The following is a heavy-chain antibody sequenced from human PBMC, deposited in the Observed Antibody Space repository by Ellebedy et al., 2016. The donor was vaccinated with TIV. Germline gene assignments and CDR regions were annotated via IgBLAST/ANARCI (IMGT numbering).Heavy chain of an antibody. Sequence: GESLKISCAASRFTFSRYSMNWVRPSPFPFLSFFSSLIHSSITIYYADSVKGRFTSSRDNAKNSLYLQMNSLRAEDTAVYYCARDMGWGNERINDAFDIWGQGTMVTVSP. V-gene: IGHV3-48*04. D-gene: IGHD7-27*01. CDR3: ARDMGWGNERINDAFDI. CDR1: RFTFSRYS. CDR2: LIHSSITI. J-gene: IGHJ3*02.